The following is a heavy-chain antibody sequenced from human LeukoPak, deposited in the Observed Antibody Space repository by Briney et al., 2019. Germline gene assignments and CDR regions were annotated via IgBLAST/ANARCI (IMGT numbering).Heavy chain of an antibody. CDR1: GGSISSGSYY. D-gene: IGHD3-22*01. J-gene: IGHJ4*02. V-gene: IGHV4-61*02. Sequence: KPSETLSLTCTVSGGSISSGSYYWSWIRQPAGKGLEWIGLIYASGSANYNPSLKSRVTMSVDTSKNQFSLKLSSVTAADTAVYYCARTPIYYFDNSGYYNWGQGTLVTVSS. CDR2: IYASGSA. CDR3: ARTPIYYFDNSGYYN.